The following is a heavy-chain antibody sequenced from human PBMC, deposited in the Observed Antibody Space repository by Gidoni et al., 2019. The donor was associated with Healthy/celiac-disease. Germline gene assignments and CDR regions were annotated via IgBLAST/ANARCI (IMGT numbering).Heavy chain of an antibody. CDR1: GYSISSGYY. CDR2: IYHSGST. Sequence: QLQLQESGPGLVKPSETLSLPCAVSGYSISSGYYWGWIRQPPGKGLEWIGSIYHSGSTYYNPSLKSRVTISVDTSKNQFSLKLSSVTAADTAVYYCARVVKTQVFDIWGQGTMVTVSS. J-gene: IGHJ3*02. D-gene: IGHD6-6*01. V-gene: IGHV4-38-2*01. CDR3: ARVVKTQVFDI.